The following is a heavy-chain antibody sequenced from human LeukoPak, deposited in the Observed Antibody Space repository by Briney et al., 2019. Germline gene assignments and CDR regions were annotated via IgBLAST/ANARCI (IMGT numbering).Heavy chain of an antibody. CDR3: ARDPAVSIAAAGTGGAFDI. CDR2: ISSSSSTI. CDR1: GFTFSSYS. J-gene: IGHJ3*02. D-gene: IGHD6-13*01. Sequence: GGSLRLSCAASGFTFSSYSMNWVRQAPGKGLEWVSYISSSSSTIYCADSVKGRFTISRDNAKNSLYLQMNSLRAEDTAVYYCARDPAVSIAAAGTGGAFDIWGQGTMVTVSS. V-gene: IGHV3-48*01.